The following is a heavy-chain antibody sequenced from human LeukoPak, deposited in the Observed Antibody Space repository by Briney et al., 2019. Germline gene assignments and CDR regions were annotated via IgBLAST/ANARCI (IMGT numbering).Heavy chain of an antibody. V-gene: IGHV3-53*01. CDR1: GFTVSNSY. CDR3: TRDSANYHFAY. Sequence: GGSLRLSCAASGFTVSNSYMSWVRQAPGKGLEWVSVIYSGGSTYYADSVKGRFTISRDNSKNIVFLQMNDLRTEDTAFYYCTRDSANYHFAYWGQGALVTVSS. D-gene: IGHD4/OR15-4a*01. CDR2: IYSGGST. J-gene: IGHJ4*02.